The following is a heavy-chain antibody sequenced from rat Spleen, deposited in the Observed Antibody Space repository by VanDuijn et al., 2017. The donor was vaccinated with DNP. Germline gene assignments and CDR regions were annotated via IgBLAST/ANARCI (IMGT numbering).Heavy chain of an antibody. J-gene: IGHJ2*01. Sequence: EVQLVESGGGLVQPGRSLKLSCAASGFTFSDYNMAWVRQTPTKGLEWVAYITYGGHFTYYRDSVKGRFTISRDNAKSTLYLQMDSLRSEDTATYYCSTEGGGYWGQGVMVTVSS. D-gene: IGHD1-11*01. CDR1: GFTFSDYN. CDR2: ITYGGHFT. V-gene: IGHV5S10*01. CDR3: STEGGGY.